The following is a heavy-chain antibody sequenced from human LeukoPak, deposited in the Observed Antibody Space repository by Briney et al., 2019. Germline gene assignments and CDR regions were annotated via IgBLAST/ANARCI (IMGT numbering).Heavy chain of an antibody. CDR2: IYYSGST. CDR1: GGSISSYY. Sequence: SETLSLTCTVSGGSISSYYWSWIRQPPGKGLEWIGYIYYSGSTNYNPSLKSRVTISIDTSKNQFSLKLSSVTAADTAVYYCARSEYSGSYYYWYFDLWGRGTLVTVSS. J-gene: IGHJ2*01. V-gene: IGHV4-59*01. CDR3: ARSEYSGSYYYWYFDL. D-gene: IGHD1-26*01.